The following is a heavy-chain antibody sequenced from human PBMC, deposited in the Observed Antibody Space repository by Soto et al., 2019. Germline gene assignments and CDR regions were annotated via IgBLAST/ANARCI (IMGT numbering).Heavy chain of an antibody. CDR3: ARHVAPGYCSGGNCYSTGSYYFDY. CDR2: IYYSGST. V-gene: IGHV4-59*08. D-gene: IGHD2-15*01. CDR1: GGSISSYY. Sequence: PSETLSLTCTVSGGSISSYYWSWIRQPPGKGLEWIGYIYYSGSTNYNPSLKSRVTISVDTSKNQFSLKLSSVTAADTAVYYCARHVAPGYCSGGNCYSTGSYYFDYWGQGTLVTV. J-gene: IGHJ4*02.